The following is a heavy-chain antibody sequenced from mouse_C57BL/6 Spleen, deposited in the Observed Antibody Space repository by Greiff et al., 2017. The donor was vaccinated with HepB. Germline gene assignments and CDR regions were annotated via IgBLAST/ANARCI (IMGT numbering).Heavy chain of an antibody. D-gene: IGHD1-1*01. V-gene: IGHV5-17*01. Sequence: EVMLVESGGGLVKPGGSLKLSCAASGFTFSDYGMHWVRQAPEKGLEWVAYISSGSSTIYYADTVKGRFPISRDNAKKTLFLQMTSLRSEDTAMYDCARNYGSSRRYAMDYWGQGTSVTVSS. CDR1: GFTFSDYG. J-gene: IGHJ4*01. CDR3: ARNYGSSRRYAMDY. CDR2: ISSGSSTI.